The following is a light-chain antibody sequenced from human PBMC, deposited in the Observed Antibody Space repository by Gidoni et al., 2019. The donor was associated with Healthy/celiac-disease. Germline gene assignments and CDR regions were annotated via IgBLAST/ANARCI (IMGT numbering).Light chain of an antibody. CDR3: MKGTHWPPGRDPYT. Sequence: DVVMTQSLLSMPGTLGTSAFITCWSSHSLVYSDGITYLKWLQQRRGQSPRRLIYKVSNRDSGVTDIFSGSGSGTDVTVKISRVEAEDVGVYYCMKGTHWPPGRDPYTFGQGTKLEIK. CDR1: HSLVYSDGITY. V-gene: IGKV2-30*01. CDR2: KVS. J-gene: IGKJ2*01.